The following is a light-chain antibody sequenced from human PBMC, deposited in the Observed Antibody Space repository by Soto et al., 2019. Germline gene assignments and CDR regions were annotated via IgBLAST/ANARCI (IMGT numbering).Light chain of an antibody. Sequence: DIQMTQSPSSLSASLGDRVTITCRASQNIDNYLNWYQQKPGKAPKRLIYATSTLQSGVPSRFSGSGSGTEFNLTISSMQAEDFATYFCQESYISTAVSFGGGTKVEIK. CDR3: QESYISTAVS. J-gene: IGKJ4*01. V-gene: IGKV1-39*01. CDR1: QNIDNY. CDR2: ATS.